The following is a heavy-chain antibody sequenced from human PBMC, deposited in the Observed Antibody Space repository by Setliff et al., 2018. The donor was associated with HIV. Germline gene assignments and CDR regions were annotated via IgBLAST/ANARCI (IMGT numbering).Heavy chain of an antibody. CDR2: NYYSGST. CDR1: GFSVTSHY. Sequence: PSETLSLTCTVSGFSVTSHYWGWIRQPPGKGLEWIGHNYYSGSTNYNPSLKSRVTMFIDTSKKQFSLRMASVTAADTAVYYCVRQHGDYAFGSWGQGTLVTISS. J-gene: IGHJ5*01. CDR3: VRQHGDYAFGS. V-gene: IGHV4-59*08. D-gene: IGHD4-17*01.